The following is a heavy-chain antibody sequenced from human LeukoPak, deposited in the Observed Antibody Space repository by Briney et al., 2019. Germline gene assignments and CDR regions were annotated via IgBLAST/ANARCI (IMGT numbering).Heavy chain of an antibody. J-gene: IGHJ5*02. D-gene: IGHD6-13*01. CDR2: INPNSGGT. Sequence: GASVKVSCKASGYTFTGYYMHWVRQAPGQGLEWMGWINPNSGGTNYAQKFQGRVTMTRDTSISTAYMELSRLRSDDTAVYYCARDFYSSSWYLWLDPWGQGTLVTVSS. CDR1: GYTFTGYY. V-gene: IGHV1-2*02. CDR3: ARDFYSSSWYLWLDP.